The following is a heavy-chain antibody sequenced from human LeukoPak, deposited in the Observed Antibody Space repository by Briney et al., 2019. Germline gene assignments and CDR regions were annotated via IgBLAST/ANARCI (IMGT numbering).Heavy chain of an antibody. CDR1: GYTFSSYG. Sequence: ASVQVSCKASGYTFSSYGISWARQAPGQGLEWMGWISAYDDKRNSVQRFQDRITMTTDTSTSTSYLELRNLRSDDTAVYYCARVLVKTRGNYFHDDYWGQGTLVTVSS. CDR2: ISAYDDKR. J-gene: IGHJ4*02. V-gene: IGHV1-18*01. CDR3: ARVLVKTRGNYFHDDY. D-gene: IGHD2/OR15-2a*01.